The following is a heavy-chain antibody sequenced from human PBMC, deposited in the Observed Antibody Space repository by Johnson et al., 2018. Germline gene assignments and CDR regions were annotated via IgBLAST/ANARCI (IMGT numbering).Heavy chain of an antibody. J-gene: IGHJ3*02. CDR1: GFTFSTYW. V-gene: IGHV3-7*01. CDR2: IMQDGSEK. CDR3: ARDQMAAAGWNAFDI. D-gene: IGHD6-13*01. Sequence: VQLVESGGGLVQXGGSLRLXCAASGFTFSTYWMSWVRQAPGKGLEWVGNIMQDGSEKYYVDSVKGRFTISRDNAKNSLYLQMNSLSAEDTALYYCARDQMAAAGWNAFDIWGQGTMVTVSS.